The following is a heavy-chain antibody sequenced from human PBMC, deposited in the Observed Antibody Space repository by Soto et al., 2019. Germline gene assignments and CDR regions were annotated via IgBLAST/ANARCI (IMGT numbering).Heavy chain of an antibody. CDR2: IYYSGST. D-gene: IGHD3-3*01. J-gene: IGHJ5*02. Sequence: SSVTLCLPCTVSGGSISGGGYYWSWNRQHPGKGLGWIGYIYYSGSTYYNPSLKSRVTISVDTSKNQFSLKLSSVTAADTAVYYCASMPSYYDFWSGSLYNWFDPWGQGTLVTVSS. V-gene: IGHV4-31*03. CDR3: ASMPSYYDFWSGSLYNWFDP. CDR1: GGSISGGGYY.